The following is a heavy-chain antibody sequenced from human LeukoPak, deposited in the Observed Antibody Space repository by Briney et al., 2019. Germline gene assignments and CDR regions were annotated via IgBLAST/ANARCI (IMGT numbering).Heavy chain of an antibody. Sequence: GGSLRLSCAASGFTFSSYSMNWVRQAPGKGLEWVSSISSSSSYIYYADSVKGRFTISRDNAKNSLYLQMNSLRAEDTAVYYCAREGPWGGSYLYAFDIWGQGTIVTVSS. J-gene: IGHJ3*02. CDR3: AREGPWGGSYLYAFDI. CDR2: ISSSSSYI. V-gene: IGHV3-21*01. D-gene: IGHD1-26*01. CDR1: GFTFSSYS.